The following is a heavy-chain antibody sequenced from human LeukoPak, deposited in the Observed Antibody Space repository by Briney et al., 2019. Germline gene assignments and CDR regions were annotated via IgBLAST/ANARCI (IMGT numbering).Heavy chain of an antibody. D-gene: IGHD6-13*01. CDR2: IYYSGST. V-gene: IGHV4-30-4*01. J-gene: IGHJ5*02. CDR3: ARESWGIAAALNWFDP. CDR1: GGSISSGDYY. Sequence: PSETLSLTCTVSGGSISSGDYYWSWIRQPPGKGLEWIGYIYYSGSTYYNPSLKSRVTISVDTSKNQFSLKLSSVTAADTAVYYCARESWGIAAALNWFDPWGQGTLVTVSS.